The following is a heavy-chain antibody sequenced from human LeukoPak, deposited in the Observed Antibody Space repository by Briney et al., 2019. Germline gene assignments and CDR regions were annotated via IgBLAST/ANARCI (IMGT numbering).Heavy chain of an antibody. Sequence: GGSLRLACAASGFTVSSNYLSWVRQAPGKGLEWVSVIYSGGSTYYADSVKGRFTISRDNSKNTLYLQMNSLRAEDTAVYYCARDSVSAGAFDIWGQGTMVTVSS. CDR1: GFTVSSNY. CDR2: IYSGGST. CDR3: ARDSVSAGAFDI. V-gene: IGHV3-66*01. J-gene: IGHJ3*02. D-gene: IGHD6-25*01.